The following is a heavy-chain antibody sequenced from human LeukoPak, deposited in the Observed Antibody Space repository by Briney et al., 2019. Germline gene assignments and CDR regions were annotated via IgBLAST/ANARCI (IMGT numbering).Heavy chain of an antibody. CDR3: ASSVGVVVVPAAIWGAFDL. V-gene: IGHV1-2*02. J-gene: IGHJ3*01. Sequence: ASVKVSCKPSGYTFTGYYMHWVRQAPGQGLEWMGWINPNSGGTIYAQKFQGRVTMTTDTSISTAYMELSRLRSNDTAVYYCASSVGVVVVPAAIWGAFDLWGQGTMVTVSS. D-gene: IGHD2-2*01. CDR2: INPNSGGT. CDR1: GYTFTGYY.